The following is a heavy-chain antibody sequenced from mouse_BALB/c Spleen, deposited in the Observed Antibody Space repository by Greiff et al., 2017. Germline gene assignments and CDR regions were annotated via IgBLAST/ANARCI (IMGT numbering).Heavy chain of an antibody. D-gene: IGHD2-1*01. CDR2: IDPENGNT. J-gene: IGHJ3*01. V-gene: IGHV14-1*02. CDR1: GYTFTSYW. Sequence: EVQLQQPGAELVKPGASVKLSCKASGYTFTSYWMHWVKQRPEQGLEWIGWIDPENGNTIYDPKFQGKASITADTSSNTAYLQLSSLTSEDTAVYYCASYGNAGAYWGQGTLVTVSA. CDR3: ASYGNAGAY.